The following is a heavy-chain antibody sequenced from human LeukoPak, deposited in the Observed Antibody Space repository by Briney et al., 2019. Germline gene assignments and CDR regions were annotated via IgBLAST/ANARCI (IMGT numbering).Heavy chain of an antibody. Sequence: SETLSLTCTVSGGSISSYYWSWIRQPPGKGPEWIGYIYYSGSTNYNPSLKSRVTISVDTSKNQFSLKLSSVTAADTAVYYCARAPYTGSFDYRGQGTLVTVSS. V-gene: IGHV4-59*01. CDR3: ARAPYTGSFDY. CDR1: GGSISSYY. J-gene: IGHJ4*02. CDR2: IYYSGST. D-gene: IGHD3-10*01.